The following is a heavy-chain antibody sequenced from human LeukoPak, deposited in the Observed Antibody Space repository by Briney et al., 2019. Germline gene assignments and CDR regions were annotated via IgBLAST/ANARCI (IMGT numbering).Heavy chain of an antibody. V-gene: IGHV4-61*09. CDR2: IYTSGTT. D-gene: IGHD4-17*01. J-gene: IGHJ4*02. Sequence: PSQTLSLTCTISGGGPINTGSYYYYWIRQPAGKGLEWIGQIYTSGTTNYNPSLKSRATISVDRSNNQFSLNLNSVTAADTAVYYCARDQPPHYGDYFDYWGQGTLVTVSS. CDR3: ARDQPPHYGDYFDY. CDR1: GGGPINTGSYY.